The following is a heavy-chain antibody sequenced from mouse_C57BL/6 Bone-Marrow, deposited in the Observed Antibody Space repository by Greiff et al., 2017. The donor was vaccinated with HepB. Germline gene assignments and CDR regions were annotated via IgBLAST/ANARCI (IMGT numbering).Heavy chain of an antibody. Sequence: EVKLVESGGGLVQPGGSLSLSCAASGFTFTDYYMSWVRQPPGKALEWLGFIRNKANGYTTEYSASVKVQFTISRDNSQSILYLQMNALRAEDSATYDCARYGRQLRRRGGGPYAMDYWGQGTSVTVSS. J-gene: IGHJ4*01. D-gene: IGHD3-2*02. CDR3: ARYGRQLRRRGGGPYAMDY. CDR2: IRNKANGYTT. CDR1: GFTFTDYY. V-gene: IGHV7-3*01.